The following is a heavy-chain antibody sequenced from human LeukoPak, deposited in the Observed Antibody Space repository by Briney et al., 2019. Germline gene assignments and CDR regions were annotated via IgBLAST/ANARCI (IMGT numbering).Heavy chain of an antibody. CDR3: ASPGCYASGSYCHYFDY. CDR2: IYYSGST. Sequence: SQTLSLTCTVSGGSISSGSFYWGWIRQPPGKGLEWIGSIYYSGSTYYNPSLKSRIIISVDTSKNQFSLKLSSVTAADTAVYYCASPGCYASGSYCHYFDYWGQGALVTVSS. V-gene: IGHV4-39*01. J-gene: IGHJ4*02. CDR1: GGSISSGSFY. D-gene: IGHD3-10*01.